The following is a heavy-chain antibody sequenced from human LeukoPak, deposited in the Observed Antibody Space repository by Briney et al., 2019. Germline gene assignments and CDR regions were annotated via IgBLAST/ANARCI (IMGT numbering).Heavy chain of an antibody. D-gene: IGHD2-15*01. CDR2: INPNSGGT. CDR1: GYTLTAYY. Sequence: ASVKVSCKASGYTLTAYYIYWVRQAPGQGLEWMGRINPNSGGTDYAQNFQGRVTMTRDTSISTAYMELSRLRPDDTAVYSCARGYCSGGTCYLVENWLDPWGQGTLVTVSS. J-gene: IGHJ5*02. CDR3: ARGYCSGGTCYLVENWLDP. V-gene: IGHV1-2*06.